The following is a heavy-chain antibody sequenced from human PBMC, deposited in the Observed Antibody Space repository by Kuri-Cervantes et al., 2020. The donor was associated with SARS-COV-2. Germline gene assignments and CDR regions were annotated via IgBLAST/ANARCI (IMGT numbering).Heavy chain of an antibody. CDR1: GFTFSSYG. Sequence: GESLKISCAASGFTFSSYGMHWVRQAPGKGLEWVAFIRYDGSNKYYADSVKGRFTISRDNSKNTLYLQMNSLRAEDTAVYYCAKDSIVVVTASLDYWGQGTLVTVSS. J-gene: IGHJ4*02. V-gene: IGHV3-30*02. CDR2: IRYDGSNK. D-gene: IGHD2-21*02. CDR3: AKDSIVVVTASLDY.